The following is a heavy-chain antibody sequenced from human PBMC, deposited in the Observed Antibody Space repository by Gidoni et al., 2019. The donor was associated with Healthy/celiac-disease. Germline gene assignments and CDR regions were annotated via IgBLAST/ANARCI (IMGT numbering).Heavy chain of an antibody. V-gene: IGHV1-69*01. CDR2: IIPIFGTA. D-gene: IGHD3-10*01. J-gene: IGHJ6*02. Sequence: LEWMGGIIPIFGTANYAQKFQGRVTITADESTSTAYMELSSLRSEDTAVYYCARGPYYGSGKEVYYYGMDVWGQGTTVTVSS. CDR3: ARGPYYGSGKEVYYYGMDV.